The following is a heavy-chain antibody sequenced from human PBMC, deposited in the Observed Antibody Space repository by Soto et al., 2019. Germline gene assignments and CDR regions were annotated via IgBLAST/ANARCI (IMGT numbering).Heavy chain of an antibody. CDR2: IYYSGST. J-gene: IGHJ4*02. Sequence: QLQLQESGPGLVKPSETLSLTCTVSGGSISSSSYYWGWIRQPPGKGLEWIGSIYYSGSTYYNPSLKSRVTISVDTSENQFSLKLSSVTAADTAVYYCATRATFGRPGDYWGQGTLVTVSS. V-gene: IGHV4-39*01. D-gene: IGHD1-26*01. CDR3: ATRATFGRPGDY. CDR1: GGSISSSSYY.